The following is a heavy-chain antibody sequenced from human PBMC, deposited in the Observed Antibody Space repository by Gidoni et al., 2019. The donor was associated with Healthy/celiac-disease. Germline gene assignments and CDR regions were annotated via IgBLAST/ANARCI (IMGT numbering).Heavy chain of an antibody. CDR2: INPSGGST. V-gene: IGHV1-46*01. CDR3: AREANMITFGGVIVTGWFDP. J-gene: IGHJ5*02. Sequence: QVQLVQSGAEVKKPGASVTVSCKASGYTFTSYYMHWVRQAPGQGLEWMGIINPSGGSTSYAQKFQGRVTMTRDTSTSTVYMELSSLRSEDTAVYYCAREANMITFGGVIVTGWFDPWGQGTLVTVSS. CDR1: GYTFTSYY. D-gene: IGHD3-16*02.